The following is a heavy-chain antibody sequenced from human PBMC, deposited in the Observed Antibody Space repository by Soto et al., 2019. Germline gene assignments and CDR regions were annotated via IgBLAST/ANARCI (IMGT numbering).Heavy chain of an antibody. CDR2: ISGSGGST. CDR3: AKVRGPYYYGSGSSGGY. V-gene: IGHV3-23*01. D-gene: IGHD3-10*01. Sequence: GGSLRLSCAASGFTFGSYAMSWVRQAPGKGLEWVSAISGSGGSTYYADSVKGRFTISRDNSKNTLYLQMNSLRAEDTAVYYCAKVRGPYYYGSGSSGGYWGQGTLVTVSS. J-gene: IGHJ4*02. CDR1: GFTFGSYA.